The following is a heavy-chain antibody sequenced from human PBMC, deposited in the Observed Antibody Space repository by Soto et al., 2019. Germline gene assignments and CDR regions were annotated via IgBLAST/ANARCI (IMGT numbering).Heavy chain of an antibody. CDR1: GFTFSNHW. CDR2: IKPDGSDK. V-gene: IGHV3-7*01. D-gene: IGHD3-16*01. CDR3: AREWGRQSPNPFDY. Sequence: GGSLRLSCAASGFTFSNHWMTWVRQAPGKGLEWVANIKPDGSDKYYVDSVKGRFTISRDNAKNSLYLQINSLRAEDTAVYYCAREWGRQSPNPFDYWGQGTLVTVSS. J-gene: IGHJ4*02.